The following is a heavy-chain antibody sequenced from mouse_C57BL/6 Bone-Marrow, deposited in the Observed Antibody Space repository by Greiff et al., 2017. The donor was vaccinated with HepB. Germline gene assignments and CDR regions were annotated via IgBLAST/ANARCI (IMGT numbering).Heavy chain of an antibody. CDR1: GFSLTSYG. Sequence: VQLQQSGPGLVQPSQSLSITCTVSGFSLTSYGVHWVRQSPGKGLEWLGVIWSGGSTDYTAAFISRLSISKDNSKSQVVFKMNSLQADDTAIYYCARNSDWDWFAYWGQGTLVTVSA. V-gene: IGHV2-2*01. CDR2: IWSGGST. J-gene: IGHJ3*01. D-gene: IGHD4-1*01. CDR3: ARNSDWDWFAY.